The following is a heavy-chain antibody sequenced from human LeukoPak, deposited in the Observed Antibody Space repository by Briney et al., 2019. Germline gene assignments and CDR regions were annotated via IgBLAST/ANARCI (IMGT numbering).Heavy chain of an antibody. CDR3: ARGGEDIVVVPAAILDY. D-gene: IGHD2-2*01. CDR2: INPSGGST. V-gene: IGHV1-46*01. CDR1: GYTFTSYY. Sequence: GASVKVSCKASGYTFTSYYMHWVRQDPGQGLEGMGIINPSGGSTSYAQKFQGRVTMTRDTSTSTVYMELSSLRTEGTAVYYCARGGEDIVVVPAAILDYWGQGTLVTVSS. J-gene: IGHJ4*02.